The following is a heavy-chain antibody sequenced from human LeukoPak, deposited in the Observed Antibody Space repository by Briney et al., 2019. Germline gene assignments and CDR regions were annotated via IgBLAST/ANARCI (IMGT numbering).Heavy chain of an antibody. D-gene: IGHD7-27*01. CDR3: ARLAAGTTGDRPLADSLDY. CDR2: IYYSGST. Sequence: TSETLSLTCTVSGGSISSYYWSWIRQPPGKGLEWIGYIYYSGSTNYNPSLKSRVTISVDTSKNQFSLKLSSVTAADTAVYYCARLAAGTTGDRPLADSLDYWGQGTLVTVSS. CDR1: GGSISSYY. J-gene: IGHJ4*02. V-gene: IGHV4-59*01.